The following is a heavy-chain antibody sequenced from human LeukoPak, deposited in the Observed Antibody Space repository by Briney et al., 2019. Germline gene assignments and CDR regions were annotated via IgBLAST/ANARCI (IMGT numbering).Heavy chain of an antibody. CDR1: GFTFSSSA. Sequence: GGSLRLSCAASGFTFSSSAMSWVRQAPGKGLEWVSAISNNGGYTYYADSVQGRFTISRDNSKNTLYLQMNILRAEDTAVYYCAKGGWPTAYDYWGQGTLVTVSS. CDR3: AKGGWPTAYDY. V-gene: IGHV3-23*01. D-gene: IGHD6-19*01. J-gene: IGHJ4*02. CDR2: ISNNGGYT.